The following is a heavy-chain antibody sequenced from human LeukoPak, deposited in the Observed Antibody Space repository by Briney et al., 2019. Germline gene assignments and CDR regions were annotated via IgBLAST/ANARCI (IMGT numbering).Heavy chain of an antibody. V-gene: IGHV4-34*01. Sequence: SETLSLTCAVYGGSFSGYYWSWIRQPPGKGLEWIGEINHSGSTNYNPSFKGRVTISVDTSKNQFSLKLSSVTAADTAVYYCARGRLKGYCSGGSCYSTRYYFDYWGQGTLVAVSS. J-gene: IGHJ4*02. CDR3: ARGRLKGYCSGGSCYSTRYYFDY. CDR2: INHSGST. D-gene: IGHD2-15*01. CDR1: GGSFSGYY.